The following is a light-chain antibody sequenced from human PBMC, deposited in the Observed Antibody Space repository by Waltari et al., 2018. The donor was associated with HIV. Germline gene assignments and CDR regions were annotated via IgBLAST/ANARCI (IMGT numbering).Light chain of an antibody. J-gene: IGKJ2*01. CDR1: QSVSSN. Sequence: DIVMTQSPATLSVSPGERATLSCRASQSVSSNLAWYQQKPGQAPRLLIYGASTRATGIPARFSGSGSGTEFTLTISSLQSEDFAVYYCQQYNNWPPHTFGQGTKLEIK. CDR3: QQYNNWPPHT. V-gene: IGKV3-15*01. CDR2: GAS.